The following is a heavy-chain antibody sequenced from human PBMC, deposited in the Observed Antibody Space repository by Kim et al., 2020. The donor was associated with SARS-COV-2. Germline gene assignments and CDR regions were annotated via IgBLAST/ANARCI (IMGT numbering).Heavy chain of an antibody. V-gene: IGHV3-74*01. Sequence: ADSVKGRFTISRDNAKNTLYLQMNRLRAEDTAVYYCAREASRGYYGMDVWGQGTTVTVSS. CDR3: AREASRGYYGMDV. J-gene: IGHJ6*02.